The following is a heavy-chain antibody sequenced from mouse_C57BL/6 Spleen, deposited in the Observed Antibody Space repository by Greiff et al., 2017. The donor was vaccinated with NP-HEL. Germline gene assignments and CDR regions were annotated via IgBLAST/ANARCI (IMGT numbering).Heavy chain of an antibody. D-gene: IGHD1-1*01. Sequence: QVQLQQPGTELVKPGASVKLSCKASGYTFTSYWMHWVKQRPGQGLEWIGNINPSNGGTNYNEKFKRKATLTVDKSSSTAYMQLSSMTSEDSAVYDGARYGGRNYVVYYAMDYLGQGTSVTVSS. J-gene: IGHJ4*01. CDR1: GYTFTSYW. CDR3: ARYGGRNYVVYYAMDY. CDR2: INPSNGGT. V-gene: IGHV1-53*01.